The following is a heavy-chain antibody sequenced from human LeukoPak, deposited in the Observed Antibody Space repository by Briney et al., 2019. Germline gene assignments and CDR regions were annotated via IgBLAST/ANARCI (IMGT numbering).Heavy chain of an antibody. Sequence: ASVKVSCKASGYTFTSYYMHWVRQAPGQGLEWMGIINPSGGSTSYAQKFQGRVTMTRDTSTSTVYMELSSLRSEDTAVYYCARGRRREQWLRRDFDYWGQGTLVTVSS. CDR3: ARGRRREQWLRRDFDY. CDR1: GYTFTSYY. V-gene: IGHV1-46*01. J-gene: IGHJ4*02. CDR2: INPSGGST. D-gene: IGHD6-19*01.